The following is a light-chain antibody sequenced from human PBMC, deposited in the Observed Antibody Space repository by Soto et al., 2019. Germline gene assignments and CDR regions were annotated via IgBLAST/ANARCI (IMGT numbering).Light chain of an antibody. J-gene: IGLJ2*01. V-gene: IGLV2-8*01. Sequence: QSVLTQPPSASGSLGQSVTISCTGSSSDVGTYNYVSWYQQYPGKAPKLMIYEVTKRPSGDHDRFSGSKSGNTASLTVSGLQADAEADYYCSSYAGSNNFVGFGGGTKLTVL. CDR3: SSYAGSNNFVG. CDR2: EVT. CDR1: SSDVGTYNY.